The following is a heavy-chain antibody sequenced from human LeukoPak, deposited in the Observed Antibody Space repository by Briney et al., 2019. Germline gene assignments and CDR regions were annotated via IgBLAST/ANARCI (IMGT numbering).Heavy chain of an antibody. CDR3: ARDFSLQLFDY. CDR2: IWSGGSYK. CDR1: GFTFSSYG. J-gene: IGHJ4*02. Sequence: GRSLRLSCAASGFTFSSYGFHCVRQAPGKGLEWVSVIWSGGSYKYYADSVKGRFTISRDDSKNTLYLQMNSVRAEDTAVYYCARDFSLQLFDYWGQGTLVTVFS. D-gene: IGHD5-24*01. V-gene: IGHV3-33*01.